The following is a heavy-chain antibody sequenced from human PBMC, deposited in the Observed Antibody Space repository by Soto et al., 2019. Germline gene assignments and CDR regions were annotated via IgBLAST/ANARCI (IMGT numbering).Heavy chain of an antibody. Sequence: PGGSLRLSCASSGFTCSSYSMNLVRQAPGKGLEWVSSISSSSSYIYYADSVKGRFTTSRDNAKNSLYLQMNSLRSEDTAVYYCAREMTTRGMDVWGQGTTVTVSS. V-gene: IGHV3-21*04. CDR3: AREMTTRGMDV. J-gene: IGHJ6*02. D-gene: IGHD1-1*01. CDR2: ISSSSSYI. CDR1: GFTCSSYS.